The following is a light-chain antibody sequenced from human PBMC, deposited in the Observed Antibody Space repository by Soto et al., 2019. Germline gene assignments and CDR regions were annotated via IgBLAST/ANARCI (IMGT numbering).Light chain of an antibody. CDR1: QSVSSN. J-gene: IGKJ2*01. Sequence: EIVMTQSPATLSVSPGERATLSCRASQSVSSNLAWYQQKPCQAPRLLIYGASTRATGIPARFSGSGSGTEFTLTISSLQSEDFAVYYCQQYNNWPSPYTFGQGTKLEIK. CDR2: GAS. V-gene: IGKV3-15*01. CDR3: QQYNNWPSPYT.